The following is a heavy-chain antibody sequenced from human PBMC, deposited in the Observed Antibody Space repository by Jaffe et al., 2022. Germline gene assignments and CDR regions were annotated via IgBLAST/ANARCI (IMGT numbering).Heavy chain of an antibody. CDR2: IRYDGSNK. CDR1: GFTFSSYG. J-gene: IGHJ4*02. CDR3: AKDPRVVAATFYYFDY. V-gene: IGHV3-30*02. Sequence: QVQLVESGGGVVQPGGSLRLSCAASGFTFSSYGMHWVRQAPGKGLEWVAFIRYDGSNKYYADSVKGRFTISRDNSKNTLYLQMNSLRAEDTAVYYCAKDPRVVAATFYYFDYWGQGTLVTVSS. D-gene: IGHD2-15*01.